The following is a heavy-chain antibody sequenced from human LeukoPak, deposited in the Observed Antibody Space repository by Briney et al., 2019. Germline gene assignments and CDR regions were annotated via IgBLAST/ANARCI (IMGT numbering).Heavy chain of an antibody. D-gene: IGHD1/OR15-1a*01. CDR2: IGSSSII. V-gene: IGHV3-69-1*01. CDR1: GFPFSNYE. J-gene: IGHJ6*02. Sequence: GGSLRLSCAASGFPFSNYEMNWVRQAPGRGLEWVSYIGSSSIIYYADSAKGRFTISRDNVNNLLYLQMNSLRAEDTAVYYCARAGANRYYYYALDVWGQGTTVTVSS. CDR3: ARAGANRYYYYALDV.